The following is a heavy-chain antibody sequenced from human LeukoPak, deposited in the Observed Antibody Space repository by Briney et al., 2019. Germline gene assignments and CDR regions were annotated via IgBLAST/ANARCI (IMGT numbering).Heavy chain of an antibody. J-gene: IGHJ4*02. D-gene: IGHD3-10*01. V-gene: IGHV1-46*01. CDR3: ARGIEVGGSFDY. Sequence: ASLKVSYKASGYSFSNYYMHWVRQAPGQGLEWLGIINCSGGTTNYAQKFQGRVTLTRDTSTSTVYMELSSLRSDDTAVYYCARGIEVGGSFDYWGQGTLVIVSS. CDR2: INCSGGTT. CDR1: GYSFSNYY.